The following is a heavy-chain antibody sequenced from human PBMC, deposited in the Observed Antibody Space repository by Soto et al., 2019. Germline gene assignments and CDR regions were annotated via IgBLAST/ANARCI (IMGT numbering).Heavy chain of an antibody. V-gene: IGHV4-59*01. Sequence: LSLTCTVSGGSISSYYWSWIRQPPGKGLEWIGYIYYSGSTNYNPSLKSRVTISVDTSKNQFSLKLSSVTAADTAVYYCARDYYGSGSYLGSNWFDPWGQGTLVTVSS. CDR1: GGSISSYY. J-gene: IGHJ5*02. CDR3: ARDYYGSGSYLGSNWFDP. D-gene: IGHD3-10*01. CDR2: IYYSGST.